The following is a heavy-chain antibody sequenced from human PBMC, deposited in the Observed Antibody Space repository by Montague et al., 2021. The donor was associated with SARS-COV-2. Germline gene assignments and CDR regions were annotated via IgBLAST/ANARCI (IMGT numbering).Heavy chain of an antibody. CDR3: ARDLYGGLYYFDY. CDR1: GFPFSSYA. V-gene: IGHV3-30-3*01. J-gene: IGHJ4*02. D-gene: IGHD4-23*01. CDR2: ISYDGSNK. Sequence: SRRLSCAASGFPFSSYAMHWVRQAPGKGLEWVAVISYDGSNKYYADSVKGRFTISRDNSKNTLYLQMNSLRAEDTAVYYCARDLYGGLYYFDYWGQGTLVTVSS.